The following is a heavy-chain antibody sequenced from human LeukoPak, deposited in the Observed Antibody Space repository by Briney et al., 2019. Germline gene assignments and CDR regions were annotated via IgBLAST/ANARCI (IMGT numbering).Heavy chain of an antibody. V-gene: IGHV3-9*01. J-gene: IGHJ4*02. Sequence: ARSLRLSCAASGFTFDDYAMHWVRHAPGKGLEWVSGISWNSGSIGYADSVKGRFTISRDNAKNSLYLQMNSLRAEDTALYYCAKDARDTAMAPSFDYWGQGTLVTVSS. CDR1: GFTFDDYA. D-gene: IGHD5-18*01. CDR3: AKDARDTAMAPSFDY. CDR2: ISWNSGSI.